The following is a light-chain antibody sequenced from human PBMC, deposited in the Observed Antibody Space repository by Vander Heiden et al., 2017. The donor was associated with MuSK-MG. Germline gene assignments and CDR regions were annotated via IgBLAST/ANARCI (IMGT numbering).Light chain of an antibody. J-gene: IGLJ1*01. V-gene: IGLV2-14*01. CDR1: SSDVGGYNY. CDR2: DVS. CDR3: SSYTSSSTYV. Sequence: QSALTQPASVSGSPGQSITISCTGTSSDVGGYNYVSWYQQHPGKAPILMRYDVSNRPSGVSNRFSGSKSGNTASPTTSGLQAEDDADYYCSSYTSSSTYVFGTGTKVTVL.